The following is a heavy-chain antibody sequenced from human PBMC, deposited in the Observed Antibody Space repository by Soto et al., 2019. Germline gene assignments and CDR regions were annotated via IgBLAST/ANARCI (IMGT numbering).Heavy chain of an antibody. CDR3: ASPEYYDILTGYYPFDY. D-gene: IGHD3-9*01. Sequence: SGKVSCKASGVTFSSYTISWVRQAPGQGLEWMGRIIPILGIANYAQKFQGRVTITADKSTSTAYMELSSLRSEDTAVYYCASPEYYDILTGYYPFDYWGQGTLVTVSS. CDR2: IIPILGIA. CDR1: GVTFSSYT. V-gene: IGHV1-69*02. J-gene: IGHJ4*02.